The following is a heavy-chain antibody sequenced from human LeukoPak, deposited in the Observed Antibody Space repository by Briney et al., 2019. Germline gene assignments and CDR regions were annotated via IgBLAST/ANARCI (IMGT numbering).Heavy chain of an antibody. J-gene: IGHJ5*02. V-gene: IGHV3-11*06. Sequence: GGSLRLSCAASGFTFSDYYMSWIRQAPGKGLEWVSSISSSSDYIYYADSVKGRFTISRDNAKNSLYLQMKSLRAEDTAVYYCARGKTSQNIVTRKTYNWFDPWGQGTLVTVSS. CDR2: ISSSSDYI. CDR3: ARGKTSQNIVTRKTYNWFDP. D-gene: IGHD2/OR15-2a*01. CDR1: GFTFSDYY.